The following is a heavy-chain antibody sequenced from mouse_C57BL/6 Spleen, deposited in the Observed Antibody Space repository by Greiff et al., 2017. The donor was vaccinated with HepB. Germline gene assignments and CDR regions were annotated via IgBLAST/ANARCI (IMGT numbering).Heavy chain of an antibody. CDR2: IYPGDGDT. Sequence: QVQLQQPGAELVKPGASVKISCKASGYAFSSYWMNWVKQRPGKGLEWIGQIYPGDGDTNYNGKFKGKATLTADKSSSTAYMQLSSLTSEDSAVYFCARYDCYGSSGDWGQGTTLTVSS. D-gene: IGHD1-1*01. V-gene: IGHV1-80*01. CDR3: ARYDCYGSSGD. CDR1: GYAFSSYW. J-gene: IGHJ2*01.